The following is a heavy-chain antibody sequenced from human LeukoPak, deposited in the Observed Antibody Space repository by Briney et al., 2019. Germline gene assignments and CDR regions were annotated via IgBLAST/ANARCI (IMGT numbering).Heavy chain of an antibody. Sequence: RGSLRLSCAASGFTVSSNYMSWVRQAPGKGLEWVSVIYSGGSTYYADSVKGRFTISRDNSKNTLYLQMNSLRAEDTAVYYCARETYYYDSSGYYGPNWFDPWGQGTLVTVSS. CDR1: GFTVSSNY. CDR3: ARETYYYDSSGYYGPNWFDP. D-gene: IGHD3-22*01. J-gene: IGHJ5*02. V-gene: IGHV3-53*01. CDR2: IYSGGST.